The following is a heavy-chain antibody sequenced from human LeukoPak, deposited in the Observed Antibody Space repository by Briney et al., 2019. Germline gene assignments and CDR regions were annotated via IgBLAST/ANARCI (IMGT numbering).Heavy chain of an antibody. Sequence: GGSLRLSCAASGFTFSSYDMHWVRQAPGKGLEWVAVISYDGNDKRYADSVKGRFTISRDNSKNTLYLQMNSLRVEDTAVYYCAKDQYNYVRGEFDYWGQGTLVTVSS. V-gene: IGHV3-30*18. CDR1: GFTFSSYD. J-gene: IGHJ4*02. CDR3: AKDQYNYVRGEFDY. D-gene: IGHD3-16*01. CDR2: ISYDGNDK.